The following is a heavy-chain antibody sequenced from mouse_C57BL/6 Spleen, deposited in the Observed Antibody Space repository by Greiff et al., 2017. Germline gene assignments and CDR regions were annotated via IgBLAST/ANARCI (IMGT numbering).Heavy chain of an antibody. CDR2: IDPSDSYT. CDR1: GYTFTSYW. D-gene: IGHD2-2*01. V-gene: IGHV1-59*01. CDR3: ARGYGYGNYYAMDY. J-gene: IGHJ4*01. Sequence: QVQLQQPGAELVRPGTSVKLSCKASGYTFTSYWMHWVKQRPGQGLEWIGVIDPSDSYTNYNQKFKGKATLTVDTSSSTAYMQLSSLTSEDSAVYYCARGYGYGNYYAMDYWGQGTSVTVSS.